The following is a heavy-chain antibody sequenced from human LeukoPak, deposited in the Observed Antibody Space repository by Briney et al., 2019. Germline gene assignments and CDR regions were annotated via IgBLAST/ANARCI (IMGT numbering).Heavy chain of an antibody. CDR3: ARHFNSGTYPFDY. J-gene: IGHJ4*02. CDR1: GGSINNYY. D-gene: IGHD3-10*01. CDR2: IHCSGST. V-gene: IGHV4-59*08. Sequence: SETLSLTCTVSGGSINNYYWSWIRQPPGKGLEWIGYIHCSGSTKYNPSLRSRVTISVDTSKNQFSLKLSSVTAADTAVYYCARHFNSGTYPFDYWGQGTLVTVSS.